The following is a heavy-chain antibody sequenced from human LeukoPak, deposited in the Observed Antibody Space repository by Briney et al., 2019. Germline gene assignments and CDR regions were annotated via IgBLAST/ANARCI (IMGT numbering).Heavy chain of an antibody. J-gene: IGHJ5*02. CDR2: IYPGDSDT. Sequence: GESLKISCKGSGYSFTSYWIGWVRQMPGKGLDWMGIIYPGDSDTGYSPSFQGQVTISADKSISTAYLQWSSLKASDTAMYYCALNRAPNRYNWFDPWGQGTLVTVSS. CDR1: GYSFTSYW. D-gene: IGHD2/OR15-2a*01. CDR3: ALNRAPNRYNWFDP. V-gene: IGHV5-51*01.